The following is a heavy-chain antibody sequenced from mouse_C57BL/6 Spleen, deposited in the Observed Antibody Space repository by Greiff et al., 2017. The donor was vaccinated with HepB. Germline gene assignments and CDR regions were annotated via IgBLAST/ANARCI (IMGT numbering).Heavy chain of an antibody. D-gene: IGHD1-1*01. CDR3: ARGLEKFYYYGSGDFDY. CDR2: IDPNSGGT. J-gene: IGHJ2*01. Sequence: QVQLKQPGAELVKPGASVKLSCKASGYTFTSYWMHWVKQRPGRGLEWIGRIDPNSGGTKYNEKFKSKATLTVDKPSSTAYMQLSSLTSEDSAVYYCARGLEKFYYYGSGDFDYWGQGTTLTVSS. V-gene: IGHV1-72*01. CDR1: GYTFTSYW.